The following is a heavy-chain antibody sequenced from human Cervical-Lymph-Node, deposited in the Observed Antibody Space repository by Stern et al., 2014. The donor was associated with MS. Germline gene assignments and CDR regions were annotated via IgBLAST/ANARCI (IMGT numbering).Heavy chain of an antibody. V-gene: IGHV1-18*01. Sequence: VQLVESGAEVKKPGASVKVSCKASGYSFSNFGISWVRQAPGQGLEWMGWTSAYKGNTNYAQTFQDKVTMTTDTSTSTAYMEVRNLTSDDTAVYYCARRRDSSTWYNWFDPWGQGTLVTVSS. CDR3: ARRRDSSTWYNWFDP. CDR2: TSAYKGNT. CDR1: GYSFSNFG. D-gene: IGHD6-13*01. J-gene: IGHJ5*02.